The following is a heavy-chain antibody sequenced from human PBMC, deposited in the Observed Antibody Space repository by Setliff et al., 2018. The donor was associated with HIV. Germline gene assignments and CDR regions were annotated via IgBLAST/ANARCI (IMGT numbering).Heavy chain of an antibody. J-gene: IGHJ4*02. CDR2: IYHSGTT. CDR1: GGSFSGYY. Sequence: SETLSLTCAVYGGSFSGYYWSWIRQPPGKGLEWIGEIYHSGTTYYNPSLKSRVTISVDPSKNQFSLRLTSVTAADTAVYYCARGVRDNSGWSSYYFDYWGQGTLVTVSS. D-gene: IGHD6-19*01. V-gene: IGHV4-34*01. CDR3: ARGVRDNSGWSSYYFDY.